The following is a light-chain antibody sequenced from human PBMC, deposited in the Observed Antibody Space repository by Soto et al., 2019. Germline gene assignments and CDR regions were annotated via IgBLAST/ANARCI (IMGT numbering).Light chain of an antibody. Sequence: EIVMTQSPATLSVSPGERFTLSCRASQSVSSNLAWYQQKPGQAPRLLIYAASTRATGVPARFSGSGSGTEFTLTISSLQSEDFAVYYCQQYGSSPWTFGQGTKVDIK. V-gene: IGKV3-15*01. J-gene: IGKJ1*01. CDR2: AAS. CDR1: QSVSSN. CDR3: QQYGSSPWT.